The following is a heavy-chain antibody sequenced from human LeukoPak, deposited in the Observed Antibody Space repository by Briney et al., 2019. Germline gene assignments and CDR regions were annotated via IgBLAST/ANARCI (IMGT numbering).Heavy chain of an antibody. CDR1: GFTFSSYE. CDR2: ISSSSFTI. CDR3: AKALPGYSSGWYTAYAFDI. V-gene: IGHV3-48*01. D-gene: IGHD6-19*01. Sequence: GGSLRLSCAASGFTFSSYEMNWVRQAPGKGLEGVSYISSSSFTIHYADSVKGRFTISRDNAKNSLYLQMNSLRAEDTAVYYCAKALPGYSSGWYTAYAFDIWGQGTMVTVSS. J-gene: IGHJ3*02.